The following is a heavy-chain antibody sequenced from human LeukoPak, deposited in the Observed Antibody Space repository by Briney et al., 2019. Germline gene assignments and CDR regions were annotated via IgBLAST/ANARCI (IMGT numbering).Heavy chain of an antibody. D-gene: IGHD3-22*01. CDR1: GFTLSDYY. CDR2: SSSSGSTI. V-gene: IGHV3-11*04. J-gene: IGHJ6*03. Sequence: PGGSLRLSCAASGFTLSDYYMSWIRQAPGKGLEWVSYSSSSGSTIYYADSVKGRFTVSRDNAKNSLYLQMNSLRAEDTAVYYCARDSSGYFYYYYYYMDVWGKGTTVTVSS. CDR3: ARDSSGYFYYYYYYMDV.